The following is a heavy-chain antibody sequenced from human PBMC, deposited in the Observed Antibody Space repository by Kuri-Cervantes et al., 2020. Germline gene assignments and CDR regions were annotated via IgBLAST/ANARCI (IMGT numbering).Heavy chain of an antibody. CDR3: ARDSSSYYYYGMDV. J-gene: IGHJ6*02. CDR1: GGSVSSGSYY. V-gene: IGHV4-61*01. Sequence: SETLSLICTVSGGSVSSGSYYWSWIRQPPGKGLEWIGYIYYSGSTNYNPSLKSRVTISVDTSKNQFSLKLSSVTAADTAVYYCARDSSSYYYYGMDVWGQGTTVTVSS. D-gene: IGHD6-6*01. CDR2: IYYSGST.